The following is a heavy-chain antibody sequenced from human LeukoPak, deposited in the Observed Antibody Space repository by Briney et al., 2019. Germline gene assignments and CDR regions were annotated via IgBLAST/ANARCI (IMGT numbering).Heavy chain of an antibody. CDR3: ARESGKFDY. J-gene: IGHJ4*02. V-gene: IGHV3-43*02. CDR1: GLPIGDFA. CDR2: ISGDGVST. Sequence: GGSLRLSCVASGLPIGDFAMHWVRRAPGQGLEWVSLISGDGVSTFFADSVKGRFSISRDNSKNSLFLEMSSLRTEDTAMYYCARESGKFDYWGQGTLVAVSS.